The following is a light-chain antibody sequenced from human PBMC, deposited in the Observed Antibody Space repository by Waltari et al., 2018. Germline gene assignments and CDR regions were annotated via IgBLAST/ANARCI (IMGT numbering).Light chain of an antibody. CDR3: AAWDGSLYGYV. J-gene: IGLJ1*01. Sequence: QSVVTQPPSASGTPGQSVTISCSGSSSNIGSNTVSWYQVLPGSAPKPPIPSTPPRPSGITDRFSSSKSGTSAALAISGLQFDDEADYYCAAWDGSLYGYVLGTGTKVTVL. V-gene: IGLV1-44*01. CDR2: STP. CDR1: SSNIGSNT.